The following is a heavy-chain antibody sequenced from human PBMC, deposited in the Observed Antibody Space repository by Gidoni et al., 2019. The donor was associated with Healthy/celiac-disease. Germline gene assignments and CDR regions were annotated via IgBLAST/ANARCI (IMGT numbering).Heavy chain of an antibody. D-gene: IGHD7-27*01. J-gene: IGHJ4*02. V-gene: IGHV4-39*01. CDR2: IYYSGST. CDR1: GGSISSSSYY. CDR3: ARLSNWGPYYFDD. Sequence: QLQLQESGPGLVQPSETLSLTCTVSGGSISSSSYYWGWIRQPPGKGLAWLGSIYYSGSTHYNPSLKSRVTISVDTSKNQFSLKLSSVTAADTAVYYCARLSNWGPYYFDDWGQGTLVTVSS.